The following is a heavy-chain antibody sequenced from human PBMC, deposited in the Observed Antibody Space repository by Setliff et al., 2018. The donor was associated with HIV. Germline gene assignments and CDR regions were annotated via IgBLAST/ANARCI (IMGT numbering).Heavy chain of an antibody. J-gene: IGHJ4*02. CDR1: GFTFSTYS. CDR2: ISGSSST. D-gene: IGHD6-13*01. V-gene: IGHV3-48*01. CDR3: ARVRVAAVAPYFDF. Sequence: LRLSCAASGFTFSTYSMNWVRQAPGKGLEWVSYISGSSSTYYADSVKGRFTISRDNSKSTVYLQMGSLRAEDMAVYYCARVRVAAVAPYFDFWGQGALVTVSS.